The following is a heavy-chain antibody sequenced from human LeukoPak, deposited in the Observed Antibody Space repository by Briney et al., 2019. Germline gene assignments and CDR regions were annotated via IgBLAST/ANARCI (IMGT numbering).Heavy chain of an antibody. V-gene: IGHV3-9*01. CDR2: ISWNSGSI. CDR3: AKGLRLYYYDSSGYYPDFDY. J-gene: IGHJ4*02. D-gene: IGHD3-22*01. CDR1: GFTFDDYA. Sequence: GGSLRLSCAASGFTFDDYAMHWVRQAPGKGLEWVSGISWNSGSIAYADSVKGRFTISRDNAKNSLYLQMNSLRAEDTAVYYCAKGLRLYYYDSSGYYPDFDYWGQGTLVTVSS.